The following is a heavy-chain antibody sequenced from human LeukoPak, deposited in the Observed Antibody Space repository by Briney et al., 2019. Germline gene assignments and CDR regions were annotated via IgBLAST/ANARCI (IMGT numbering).Heavy chain of an antibody. J-gene: IGHJ5*02. V-gene: IGHV4-34*01. D-gene: IGHD6-6*01. Sequence: SETLSLTCAVYGGSXXGYXXXXXXXXPXXXXXXXXXXNHSGSTNYNPSLKSRVTISVDTSKNQFSLKLSSVTAADTAVYYCARSRRSSSEAPRWFDPWGQGTLVTVSS. CDR2: XNHSGST. CDR3: ARSRRSSSEAPRWFDP. CDR1: GGSXXGYX.